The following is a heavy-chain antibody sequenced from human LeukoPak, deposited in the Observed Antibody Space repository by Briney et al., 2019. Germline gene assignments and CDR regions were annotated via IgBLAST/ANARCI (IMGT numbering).Heavy chain of an antibody. CDR1: GFTFSSYW. V-gene: IGHV3-7*01. CDR2: IKQDGSEK. CDR3: ARGQWLDYFDY. Sequence: GGSLRLSCAASGFTFSSYWMSWVRQAPGKGLEWVANIKQDGSEKYYVDSVMGRFTISRDNAKNSLYLQMNSLRAEDTAVYYCARGQWLDYFDYWGQGTLVTVSS. D-gene: IGHD6-19*01. J-gene: IGHJ4*02.